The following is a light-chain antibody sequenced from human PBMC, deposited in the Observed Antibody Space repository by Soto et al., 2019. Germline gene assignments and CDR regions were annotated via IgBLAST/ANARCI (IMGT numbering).Light chain of an antibody. CDR3: HQDFNLPWT. V-gene: IGKV3D-7*01. CDR2: STS. Sequence: ELVLTQSPVTLSLSPGERSTLSCLAIQTVSRISLSWFQQKPGKAPRLLIYSTSTRATGIPVRFSGSGSGTDFTLTISSLLPEDFEVYFCHQDFNLPWTFGQGTKVDIK. CDR1: QTVSRIS. J-gene: IGKJ1*01.